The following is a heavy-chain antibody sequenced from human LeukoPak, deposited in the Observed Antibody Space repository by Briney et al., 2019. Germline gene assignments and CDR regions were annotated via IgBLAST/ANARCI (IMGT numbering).Heavy chain of an antibody. J-gene: IGHJ4*02. CDR2: ISAYNGNT. CDR3: ARGVVVVVGATTLFDY. CDR1: GYTFTSYG. Sequence: ASVKVSCKASGYTFTSYGISWVRQAPGQGLEWMGWISAYNGNTNYAQKLQGRVTMTTDTSTSTAYMELRSLRSDDTAVYYCARGVVVVVGATTLFDYWGQGTLVTVSS. D-gene: IGHD2-15*01. V-gene: IGHV1-18*01.